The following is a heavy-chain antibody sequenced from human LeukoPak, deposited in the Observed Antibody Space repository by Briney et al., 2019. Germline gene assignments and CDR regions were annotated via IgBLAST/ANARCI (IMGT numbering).Heavy chain of an antibody. V-gene: IGHV3-73*01. D-gene: IGHD3-10*01. CDR2: IRSKANSYAT. Sequence: TGGSLRLSCATSGFTFNDHYLGWVRQASGKGLEWVGRIRSKANSYATAYAASVKGRFTISRDDSKNTAYLQMNSLKTEDTAVYYCTRLRSFMVRGVIITGWFDPWGQGTLVTVSS. J-gene: IGHJ5*02. CDR1: GFTFNDHY. CDR3: TRLRSFMVRGVIITGWFDP.